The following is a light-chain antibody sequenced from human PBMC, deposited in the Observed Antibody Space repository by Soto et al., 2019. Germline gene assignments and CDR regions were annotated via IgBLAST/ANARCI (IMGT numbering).Light chain of an antibody. V-gene: IGKV3-15*01. CDR2: GAS. J-gene: IGKJ1*01. CDR1: QSVSSN. CDR3: QQYNDWPRT. Sequence: EIVMTQSPATLSVSPGERATLSCRASQSVSSNLAWYQQKPVQAPRLLIYGASTRATGIPARFNGSRSGTEFTLTISSLQSEDFAVYYCQQYNDWPRTFGQGTKVEIK.